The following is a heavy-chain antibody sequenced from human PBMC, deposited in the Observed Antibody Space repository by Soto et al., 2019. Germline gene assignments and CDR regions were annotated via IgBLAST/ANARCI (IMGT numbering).Heavy chain of an antibody. V-gene: IGHV4-39*01. CDR1: GGSISSSSYY. CDR2: IYYSGST. J-gene: IGHJ4*02. D-gene: IGHD1-7*01. Sequence: SETLSLTCTVSGGSISSSSYYWGWIRQPPGKGLEWIGSIYYSGSTYYNPSLKGRVTISVDTSKNQFSLKLSSVTAADTAVYYCATTLKNYFSDRFDYWGQGTLVTVSS. CDR3: ATTLKNYFSDRFDY.